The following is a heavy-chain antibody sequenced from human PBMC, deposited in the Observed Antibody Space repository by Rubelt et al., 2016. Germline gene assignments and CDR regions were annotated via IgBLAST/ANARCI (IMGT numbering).Heavy chain of an antibody. CDR2: GSGGST. Sequence: GSGGSTYYADSVKGRFTISRENAKNSLYLQMNSLRAGDTAVYYCARELAPRSNWFDPWGQGTLVTVSS. V-gene: IGHV3/OR16-10*01. J-gene: IGHJ5*02. CDR3: ARELAPRSNWFDP.